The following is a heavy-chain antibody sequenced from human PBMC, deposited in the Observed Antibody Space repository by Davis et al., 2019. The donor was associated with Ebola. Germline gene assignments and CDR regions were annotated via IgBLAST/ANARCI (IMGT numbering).Heavy chain of an antibody. D-gene: IGHD6-19*01. V-gene: IGHV3-23*01. CDR1: GFTFSRYA. J-gene: IGHJ4*02. CDR2: ISGSGGST. CDR3: AKDPDSNGWYSDY. Sequence: PGGSLRLSCAASGFTFSRYAMSWVRQAPGKGLEWVAAISGSGGSTYYADSVKGRFTISRDNSKNTLYLQMNSLRAEDTAVYYCAKDPDSNGWYSDYWGQGTLVTVSS.